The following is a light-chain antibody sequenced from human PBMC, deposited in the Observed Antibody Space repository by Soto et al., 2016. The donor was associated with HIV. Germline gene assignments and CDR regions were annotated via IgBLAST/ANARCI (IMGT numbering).Light chain of an antibody. J-gene: IGKJ4*01. CDR1: QDIRSY. V-gene: IGKV1-9*01. Sequence: DIQMTQSPSSLSASVGDRVTITCRATQDIRSYLAWYQQKPGKAPKLLIYAASILQSGVPSRFSGSGSGTEFTLTISSLQPEDFATYYCQELNSYPFFGGGTKVEIK. CDR3: QELNSYPF. CDR2: AAS.